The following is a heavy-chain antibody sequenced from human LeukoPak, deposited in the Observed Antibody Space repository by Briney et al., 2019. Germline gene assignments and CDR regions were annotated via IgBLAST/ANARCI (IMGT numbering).Heavy chain of an antibody. V-gene: IGHV3-74*01. CDR2: CNPDGSDT. CDR3: ARDRCSSTSCYNTPNWFDP. CDR1: GFTFSHYW. D-gene: IGHD2-2*02. J-gene: IGHJ5*02. Sequence: GESLRLSCAASGFTFSHYWMHWVRQGLGKGLEWVARCNPDGSDTTYADSVKGRFTISRDNAKNSVYLQMNSLRSEDTAFYHCARDRCSSTSCYNTPNWFDPWGQGTLVTVSS.